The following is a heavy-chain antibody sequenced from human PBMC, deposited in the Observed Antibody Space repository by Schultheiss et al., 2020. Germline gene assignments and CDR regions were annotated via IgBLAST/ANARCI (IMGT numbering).Heavy chain of an antibody. CDR2: VNPSSGVT. Sequence: ASVKVSCKASGYTFTGNGMHWVRQAPGQGLEWMGWVNPSSGVTNYAQKFLGRVTMTRDTSTSTVYMEVHRLGSEDTAVYYCAGMNGYYDQGLDSWGQGTLVTVAS. CDR1: GYTFTGNG. J-gene: IGHJ4*02. CDR3: AGMNGYYDQGLDS. D-gene: IGHD3-22*01. V-gene: IGHV1-2*02.